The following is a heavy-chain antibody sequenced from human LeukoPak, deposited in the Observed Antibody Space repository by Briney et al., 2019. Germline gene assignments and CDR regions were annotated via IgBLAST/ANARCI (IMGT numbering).Heavy chain of an antibody. CDR2: INHSGST. V-gene: IGHV4-34*01. J-gene: IGHJ4*02. Sequence: TPSETLSLTCAVYGGSFSGYYWSWIRQPPGKGLEWIGEINHSGSTNYNPSLKSRVTISVDTSKNQFSLKLSSVTAADTAVYYCARGGVVPAAMPLFDYWGQGTLVTVSS. D-gene: IGHD2-2*01. CDR3: ARGGVVPAAMPLFDY. CDR1: GGSFSGYY.